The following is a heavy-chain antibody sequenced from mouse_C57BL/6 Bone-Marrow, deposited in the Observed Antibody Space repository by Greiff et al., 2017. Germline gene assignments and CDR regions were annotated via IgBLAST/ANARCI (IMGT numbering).Heavy chain of an antibody. Sequence: QVQLQQSGAELARPGASVKLSCKASGYTFTSYGISWVKQRTGQGLEWIGEIYPRSGNTYYNEKFKGKATLTADKSSSTAYMELRLLTSEDAAVYFCARSLFYAMDYWGQGTSVTVSS. D-gene: IGHD6-1*01. CDR3: ARSLFYAMDY. CDR2: IYPRSGNT. V-gene: IGHV1-81*01. J-gene: IGHJ4*01. CDR1: GYTFTSYG.